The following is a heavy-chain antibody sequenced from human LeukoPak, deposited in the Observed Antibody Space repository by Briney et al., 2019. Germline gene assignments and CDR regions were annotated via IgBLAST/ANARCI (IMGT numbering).Heavy chain of an antibody. V-gene: IGHV1-2*02. D-gene: IGHD6-19*01. CDR2: INPKSGGT. J-gene: IGHJ6*03. CDR1: GYTFTGYY. Sequence: ASVKVSCKASGYTFTGYYMHWVRQAPGQGLEWMGWINPKSGGTNYARKFQGRVTMTRDTSISTAYMELSRLRSDDTAVYSCATDRRLWLVRSIDVWGKGTTVTVSS. CDR3: ATDRRLWLVRSIDV.